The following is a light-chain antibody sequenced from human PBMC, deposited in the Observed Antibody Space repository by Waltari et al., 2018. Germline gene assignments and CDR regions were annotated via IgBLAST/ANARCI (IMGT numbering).Light chain of an antibody. CDR3: QSYDSSLGGSV. CDR1: SPNIGAGYD. V-gene: IGLV1-40*01. Sequence: QSVLTPPPSVSGAPGQRVTISCTGSSPNIGAGYDVNWYQHLPGKAPKLLIYGNSNRPSGVPDRISGSKSGTSASLAITGLQAEDEADYYCQSYDSSLGGSVFGGGTKLTVL. J-gene: IGLJ2*01. CDR2: GNS.